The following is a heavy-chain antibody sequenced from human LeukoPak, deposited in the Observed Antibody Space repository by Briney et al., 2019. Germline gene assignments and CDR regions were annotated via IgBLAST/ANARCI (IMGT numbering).Heavy chain of an antibody. J-gene: IGHJ6*02. CDR2: ISSSGSTI. CDR3: ARGGSWSGYFSSGYYYGMDV. D-gene: IGHD3-3*01. V-gene: IGHV3-48*03. CDR1: GFTFSSYE. Sequence: QAGGSLRLSRAASGFTFSSYEMNWVRQAPGKGLEWVSYISSSGSTIYYADSVKGRFTISRDNAKNSLYLQMNSLRAEDTAVYYCARGGSWSGYFSSGYYYGMDVWGQGTTVTVSS.